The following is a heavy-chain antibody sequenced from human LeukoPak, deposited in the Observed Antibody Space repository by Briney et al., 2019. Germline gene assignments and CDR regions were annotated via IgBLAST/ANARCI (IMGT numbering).Heavy chain of an antibody. Sequence: SETLSLTCTVSGGSISSYYWSWIRQPPGKGLEWIGYIYYSGSTNYNPSLKSRVTISVDTSKNQFSLKLSSVTAADTAVYYCARLYQGKRPPDYWGQGTLVTVSS. J-gene: IGHJ4*02. V-gene: IGHV4-59*01. CDR1: GGSISSYY. CDR3: ARLYQGKRPPDY. D-gene: IGHD6-25*01. CDR2: IYYSGST.